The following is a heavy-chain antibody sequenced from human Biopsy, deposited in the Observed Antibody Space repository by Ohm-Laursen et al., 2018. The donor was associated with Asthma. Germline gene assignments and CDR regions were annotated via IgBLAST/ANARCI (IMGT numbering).Heavy chain of an antibody. CDR3: ARTYYDFLTGQVKDVFGV. CDR1: GYNFISFA. CDR2: VNTGNGDT. V-gene: IGHV1-3*04. J-gene: IGHJ3*01. Sequence: SVKVACQSSGYNFISFAIHWARQAPGQRLEWMGLVNTGNGDTKYSQKFQGRATITRDTSATTAYMELSSLRSEDTATYYCARTYYDFLTGQVKDVFGVWGQGTMVTVSS. D-gene: IGHD3-9*01.